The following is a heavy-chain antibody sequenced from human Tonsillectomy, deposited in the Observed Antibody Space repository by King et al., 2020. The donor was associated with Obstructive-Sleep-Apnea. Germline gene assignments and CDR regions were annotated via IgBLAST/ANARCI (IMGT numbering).Heavy chain of an antibody. V-gene: IGHV6-1*01. Sequence: VQLQQSGPGLVKPSQSLSLTCAISGDSVSSNSAAWSWIRQSPSRGLEWLGRTFYRSKWYNDYAVSVKSRITINPDTSKNQFSLQLNSVTPEDTAVYYCARDSGIAVAGTLDYWGQGTLVTVAS. D-gene: IGHD6-19*01. CDR2: TFYRSKWYN. J-gene: IGHJ4*02. CDR3: ARDSGIAVAGTLDY. CDR1: GDSVSSNSAA.